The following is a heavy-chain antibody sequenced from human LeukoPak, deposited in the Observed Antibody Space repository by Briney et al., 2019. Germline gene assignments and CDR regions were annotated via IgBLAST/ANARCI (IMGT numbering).Heavy chain of an antibody. CDR2: IHYSGSS. CDR1: DGSVSSGTYY. CDR3: VRHISANTGYFDS. Sequence: SETLSLTCTISDGSVSSGTYYWGWIRQSPGKGVEWIGSIHYSGSSYYNPSLKSRAAIFVDTSRDQVSMDLSYVTAADTALYYCVRHISANTGYFDSCGQGTLVTVSS. J-gene: IGHJ4*01. V-gene: IGHV4-39*01.